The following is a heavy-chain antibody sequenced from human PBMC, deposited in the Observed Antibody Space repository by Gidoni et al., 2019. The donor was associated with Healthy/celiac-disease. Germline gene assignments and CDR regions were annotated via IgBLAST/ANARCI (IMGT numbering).Heavy chain of an antibody. V-gene: IGHV3-23*01. J-gene: IGHJ4*02. CDR1: GSTFSSYA. CDR3: AKDKIVGATPFDY. D-gene: IGHD1-26*01. Sequence: EVQLLESGGGLVPPGGSLRLYCAASGSTFSSYAMSWVRQAQGKGLAWVSAISGSGGSTYYADSVKGRFTISRDNSKNTLYLQMNSLRAEDTAVYYCAKDKIVGATPFDYWGQGTLVTVSS. CDR2: ISGSGGST.